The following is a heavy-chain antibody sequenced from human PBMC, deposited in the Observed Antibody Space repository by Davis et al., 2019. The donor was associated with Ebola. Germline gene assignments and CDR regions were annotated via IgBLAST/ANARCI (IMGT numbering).Heavy chain of an antibody. J-gene: IGHJ3*02. CDR3: ARVLLWFDLADAFDI. V-gene: IGHV1-18*01. D-gene: IGHD3-10*01. Sequence: AAPVKVSCKASGYTFTSYGISWVRQAPGQGLEWMGWISAYNGNTNYAQKLQGRVTMTTDTSTSTAYMELRSLRSDDTAVYYCARVLLWFDLADAFDIWGQGTMVTVSS. CDR1: GYTFTSYG. CDR2: ISAYNGNT.